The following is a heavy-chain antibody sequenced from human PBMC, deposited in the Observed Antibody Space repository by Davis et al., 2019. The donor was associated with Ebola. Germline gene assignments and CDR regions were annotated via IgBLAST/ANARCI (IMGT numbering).Heavy chain of an antibody. CDR1: GFVFSSYV. Sequence: GGSLRLSCAASGFVFSSYVMSWVRRAPGKGLEWVSTLGLSADTYYADSVKGRFTISRDNAKNSLYLQMNSLRAEDTAVYYCARVQEDGMDVWGKGTTVTVSS. CDR3: ARVQEDGMDV. D-gene: IGHD2-15*01. J-gene: IGHJ6*04. V-gene: IGHV3-21*04. CDR2: LGLSADT.